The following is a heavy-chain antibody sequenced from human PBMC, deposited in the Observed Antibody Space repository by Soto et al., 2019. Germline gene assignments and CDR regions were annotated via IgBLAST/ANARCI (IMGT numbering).Heavy chain of an antibody. CDR3: ARGLGGNYPNWFAR. J-gene: IGHJ5*02. CDR2: ISAYNGNT. Sequence: ASVKVSCKASGYTFTSYGISWVRQAPGQGLEWTGWISAYNGNTNYAQKLQGRVTMTTDTSTSTAYMELRSLRSDDTAVYYCARGLGGNYPNWFARWGQGTLVTVSS. V-gene: IGHV1-18*01. D-gene: IGHD1-26*01. CDR1: GYTFTSYG.